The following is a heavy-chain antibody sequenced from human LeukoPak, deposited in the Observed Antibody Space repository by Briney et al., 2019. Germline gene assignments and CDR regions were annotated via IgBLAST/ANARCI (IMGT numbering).Heavy chain of an antibody. CDR3: AREQGSTGYFEY. J-gene: IGHJ4*02. Sequence: ASVNVSCKASGNIFTSSYTHWVRQAPGQGLEWMGVINPSDGTRNYAQKFQGRVTMTRDMSTSTVYMDLSSLRSEDTAVYYCAREQGSTGYFEYWGQGTLVTVSS. CDR2: INPSDGTR. CDR1: GNIFTSSY. D-gene: IGHD2-2*01. V-gene: IGHV1-46*01.